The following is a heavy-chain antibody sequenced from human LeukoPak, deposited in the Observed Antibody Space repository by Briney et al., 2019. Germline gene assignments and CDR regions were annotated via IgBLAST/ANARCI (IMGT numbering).Heavy chain of an antibody. CDR3: ASRRSGYYYYYFDY. CDR1: GGSISSSSYY. D-gene: IGHD3-22*01. CDR2: INHSGST. Sequence: SETLSLTCTVSGGSISSSSYYWGWIRQPPGTGLEWLGEINHSGSTNYNPSLKSRVTISVDTSKNQFSLKLSSVTAADTAVYYCASRRSGYYYYYFDYWGQGTLVTVSS. V-gene: IGHV4-39*07. J-gene: IGHJ4*02.